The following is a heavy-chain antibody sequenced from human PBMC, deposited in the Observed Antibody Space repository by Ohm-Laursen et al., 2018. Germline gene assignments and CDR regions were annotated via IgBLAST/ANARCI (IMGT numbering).Heavy chain of an antibody. Sequence: ASVKVSCKASGYTFTSHYIHWVRQAPGQGLEWMGIINPSGGSTKYAQKFQGRVTTTRDTSTSTVYMEMSSLRSEDTAVYYCARDLGLVGTNWGYYFNCWGQGTLVTVSS. CDR3: ARDLGLVGTNWGYYFNC. V-gene: IGHV1-46*01. D-gene: IGHD7-27*01. CDR1: GYTFTSHY. CDR2: INPSGGST. J-gene: IGHJ4*02.